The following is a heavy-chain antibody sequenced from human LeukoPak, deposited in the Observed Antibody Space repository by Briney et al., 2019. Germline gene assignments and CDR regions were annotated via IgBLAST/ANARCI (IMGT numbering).Heavy chain of an antibody. D-gene: IGHD2-21*02. CDR1: GFTFSSYS. CDR2: ISSSSSYI. CDR3: AGVLRHIVVVTGYYYMDV. V-gene: IGHV3-21*01. Sequence: SGGSLRLSCAASGFTFSSYSMNWVRQAPGKGLEWVSSISSSSSYIYYADSVKGRFTISRDNAKNSLYLQMNSLRAEDTAVYYCAGVLRHIVVVTGYYYMDVWGKGTTVTISS. J-gene: IGHJ6*03.